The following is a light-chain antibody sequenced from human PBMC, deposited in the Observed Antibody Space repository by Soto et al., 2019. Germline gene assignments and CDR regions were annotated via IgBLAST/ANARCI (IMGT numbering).Light chain of an antibody. CDR3: QQYNNWPPYT. J-gene: IGKJ2*01. CDR2: GAS. V-gene: IGKV3-15*01. Sequence: EIVMTQSPATLSVSPGERATLSCRASQSVSSNLAWYQQKPGQAPRLLIYGASTRATGIPARFSGSRSGTEFTLTINSLQSEDFAVYYCQQYNNWPPYTFGQGTKLGSN. CDR1: QSVSSN.